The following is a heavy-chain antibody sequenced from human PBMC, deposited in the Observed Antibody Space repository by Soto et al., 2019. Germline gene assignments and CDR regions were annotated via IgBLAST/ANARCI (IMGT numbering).Heavy chain of an antibody. CDR2: LYTGGST. J-gene: IGHJ4*02. CDR3: ARDLGSTGDY. D-gene: IGHD3-16*01. CDR1: GFSVSSTY. V-gene: IGHV3-53*01. Sequence: EVQLVESGGGLVQPGGSLRLSCAASGFSVSSTYMTWVRQAPGKGLEWVSLLYTGGSTYYAGSVKGRFTISRDDSKNTLYLQMNYLRAEDTAVYYCARDLGSTGDYWGQGTLVTVSS.